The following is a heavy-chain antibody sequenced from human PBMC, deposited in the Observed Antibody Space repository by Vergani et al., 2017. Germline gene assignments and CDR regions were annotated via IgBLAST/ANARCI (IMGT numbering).Heavy chain of an antibody. Sequence: VHLVESGGGVVQPGRSLRLSCAASGFTFNHYAMNWVRQAPGKGLEWVSGISGSGGSTYYAGSVKGRFTISRDSSKNTLYLQMNSLSAGDTAVYYCAKANPRNSGYDYLYYYHAIDVWGQGTTVTVSS. CDR3: AKANPRNSGYDYLYYYHAIDV. CDR1: GFTFNHYA. J-gene: IGHJ6*02. V-gene: IGHV3-23*04. D-gene: IGHD5-12*01. CDR2: ISGSGGST.